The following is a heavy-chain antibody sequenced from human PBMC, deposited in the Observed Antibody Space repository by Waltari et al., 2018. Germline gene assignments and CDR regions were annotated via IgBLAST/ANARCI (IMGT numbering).Heavy chain of an antibody. CDR1: GGSISSYS. Sequence: QVQLQESGPGLVKPSETLSLTCTVSGGSISSYSWSWIRQPPGKGLEWIGYIYYSGSTNYNPSLKSRVTISVDTSKNQFSLKLSSVTAADTAVYYCARDQDFYSGYDFWSQGTLVTVSS. CDR2: IYYSGST. D-gene: IGHD5-12*01. J-gene: IGHJ4*02. CDR3: ARDQDFYSGYDF. V-gene: IGHV4-59*01.